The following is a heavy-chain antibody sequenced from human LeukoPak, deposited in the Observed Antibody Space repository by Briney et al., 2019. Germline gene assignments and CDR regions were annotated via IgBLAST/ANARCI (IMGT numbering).Heavy chain of an antibody. Sequence: PGGSLRLSCAASGFTFSSYWMSWVRQAPGKGLEWVSAISGSGSRTYYADSVKGRFTISRDNSKNSLYLQMNSLRTEDTAVYYCARGRGSWYGVYFDYWGQGTLVTVSS. J-gene: IGHJ4*02. V-gene: IGHV3-23*01. CDR1: GFTFSSYW. CDR2: ISGSGSRT. CDR3: ARGRGSWYGVYFDY. D-gene: IGHD6-13*01.